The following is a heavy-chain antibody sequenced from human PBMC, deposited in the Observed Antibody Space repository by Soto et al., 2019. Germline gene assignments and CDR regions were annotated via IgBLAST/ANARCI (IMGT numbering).Heavy chain of an antibody. CDR2: INAGNGNT. CDR3: ARGGRIVLEWYGY. Sequence: QVQLVQSGAEVKKPGASVKVSCKASGYTFTSYAMHWVRLAPGQRLEWMGWINAGNGNTKYSQKFQGRVTITRHTSSSTAYMEMSSLRSEDTAVYYCARGGRIVLEWYGYWGQGTLVTVSS. V-gene: IGHV1-3*01. J-gene: IGHJ4*02. CDR1: GYTFTSYA. D-gene: IGHD3-3*01.